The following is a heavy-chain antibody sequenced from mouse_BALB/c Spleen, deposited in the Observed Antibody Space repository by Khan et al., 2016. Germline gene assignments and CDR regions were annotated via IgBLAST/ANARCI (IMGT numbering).Heavy chain of an antibody. V-gene: IGHV2-6-1*01. Sequence: QVQLKQSGPGLVAPSQSLSITCTISGFSLTSYGVHWVRQPPGKGLEWLVVIWSDGSTTYNSALKSRLSISKDNSKSQVFLKMNSLQTDDTAMYYCARHDSSGYYFDYWGQGTTLTVSS. CDR2: IWSDGST. D-gene: IGHD3-2*01. J-gene: IGHJ2*01. CDR3: ARHDSSGYYFDY. CDR1: GFSLTSYG.